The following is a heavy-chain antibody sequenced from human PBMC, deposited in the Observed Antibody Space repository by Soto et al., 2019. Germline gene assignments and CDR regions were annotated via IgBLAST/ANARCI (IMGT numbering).Heavy chain of an antibody. CDR2: VSGGSGVT. D-gene: IGHD1-1*01. Sequence: EVQLLESGGGLVQPGGSLRLSCAVSGFSFSTYGVTWVRQAPGKGLEWVSGVSGGSGVTHYADSVKGRFTIIGDNSKNTVYLHMNSLRVEDTAVYYCAKWNGYGDYWGQGTLVTVSS. V-gene: IGHV3-23*01. J-gene: IGHJ4*02. CDR3: AKWNGYGDY. CDR1: GFSFSTYG.